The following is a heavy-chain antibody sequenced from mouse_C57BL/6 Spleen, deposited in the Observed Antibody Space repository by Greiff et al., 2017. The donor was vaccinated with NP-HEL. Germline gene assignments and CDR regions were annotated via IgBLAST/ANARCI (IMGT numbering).Heavy chain of an antibody. CDR3: ARHGSNYASWFAY. D-gene: IGHD2-5*01. Sequence: EVKLVESGGGLVKPGGSLKLSCAASGFTFSSYTMSWVRQTPEKRLEWVATISGGGGNTYYPDSVKGRFTISIDNAKKHLYRQMSSLRSEDTAWYYCARHGSNYASWFAYWGQGTLVTVSA. J-gene: IGHJ3*01. V-gene: IGHV5-9*01. CDR1: GFTFSSYT. CDR2: ISGGGGNT.